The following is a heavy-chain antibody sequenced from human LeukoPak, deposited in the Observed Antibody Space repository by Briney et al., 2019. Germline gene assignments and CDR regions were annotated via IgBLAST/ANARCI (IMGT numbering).Heavy chain of an antibody. CDR3: ARGRLYSSTWYVPFDP. CDR1: GFTFEDYG. Sequence: GGSLRLSCTASGFTFEDYGMSWVRQAPGKGIEWVSGINWNGGRTFYADSVKGRFIMSRDNAKSSLYLKMNSLRAEDTALYFYARGRLYSSTWYVPFDPWGQGTLVTVSS. CDR2: INWNGGRT. D-gene: IGHD6-13*01. V-gene: IGHV3-20*04. J-gene: IGHJ5*02.